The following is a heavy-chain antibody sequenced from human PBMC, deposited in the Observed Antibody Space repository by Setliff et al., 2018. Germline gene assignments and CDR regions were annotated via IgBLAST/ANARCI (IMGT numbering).Heavy chain of an antibody. J-gene: IGHJ1*01. V-gene: IGHV4-39*07. CDR2: IYYSGST. D-gene: IGHD6-13*01. CDR1: GGSISSSSYY. CDR3: ALSSSWFKDFQH. Sequence: SETLSLTCTVSGGSISSSSYYWGWIRQPPGKGLEYIGSIYYSGSTNYNPSLKSRVTISEDMSKNQFSLKVSSVTAADTAIYYCALSSSWFKDFQHWGQGTPVTVSS.